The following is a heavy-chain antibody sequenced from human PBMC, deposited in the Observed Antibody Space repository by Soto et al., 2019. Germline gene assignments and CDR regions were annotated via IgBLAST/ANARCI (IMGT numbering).Heavy chain of an antibody. J-gene: IGHJ4*02. CDR1: GFTFSSYS. CDR2: ISSSSSYI. Sequence: GGSLRLSCAASGFTFSSYSMNWVRQAPGKGLEWVSSISSSSSYIYYADSVKGRFTISRDNAKNSLYLQMNSLRAEDTAVYYCARAGYSYGFWHDYWGQGTLVTVSS. D-gene: IGHD5-18*01. V-gene: IGHV3-21*01. CDR3: ARAGYSYGFWHDY.